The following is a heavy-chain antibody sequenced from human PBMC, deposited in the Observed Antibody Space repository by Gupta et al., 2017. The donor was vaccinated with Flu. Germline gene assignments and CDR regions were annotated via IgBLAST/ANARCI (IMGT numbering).Heavy chain of an antibody. CDR3: ARDSSGGLAAADWYFDL. CDR1: GFTFSSYE. V-gene: IGHV3-48*03. D-gene: IGHD6-13*01. Sequence: EVQLVESGGGLVQPGGSLRLSCAASGFTFSSYEMNWVRQAPGKGLEWVSYISSSGSTIYYADSVKGRFTISRDNAKNSLYLQMNSLRAEDTAVYYCARDSSGGLAAADWYFDLWGRGTLVTVSS. J-gene: IGHJ2*01. CDR2: ISSSGSTI.